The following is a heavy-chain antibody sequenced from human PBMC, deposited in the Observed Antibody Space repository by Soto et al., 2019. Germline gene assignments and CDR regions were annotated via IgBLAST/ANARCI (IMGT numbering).Heavy chain of an antibody. J-gene: IGHJ6*03. Sequence: QVQLQESGPGLVKPSETLSLTCTVSGGSISSYYWSWIRQPPGKGLEWIGYIYYSGSTNYNPSIKSRVNIEVDTSKNLFSLKLSSVTAADTAVYYCARGIVVVPAAIYEYYYYYYMDVWGKGTTVTVSS. CDR3: ARGIVVVPAAIYEYYYYYYMDV. D-gene: IGHD2-2*01. CDR2: IYYSGST. CDR1: GGSISSYY. V-gene: IGHV4-59*01.